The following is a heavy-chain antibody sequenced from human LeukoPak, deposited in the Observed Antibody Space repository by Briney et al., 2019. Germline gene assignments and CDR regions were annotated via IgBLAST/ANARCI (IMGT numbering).Heavy chain of an antibody. V-gene: IGHV3-30-3*01. J-gene: IGHJ4*02. CDR3: AKDNLPGGASDY. CDR2: ISYDGSNK. D-gene: IGHD1-14*01. Sequence: GGSLRLSCAASGFTFSSYAMHWVRQAPGKGLEWVAVISYDGSNKYYADSVKGRFTISRDNSKNTLYLQMNSLRAEDTAVYYCAKDNLPGGASDYWGQGTLVTVSS. CDR1: GFTFSSYA.